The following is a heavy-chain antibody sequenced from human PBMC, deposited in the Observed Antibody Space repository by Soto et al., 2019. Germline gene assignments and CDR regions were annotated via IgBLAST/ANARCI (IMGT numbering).Heavy chain of an antibody. CDR3: ARGVDLEWLLLNWFDP. CDR1: GYTFTSYG. Sequence: GASVKVSCKASGYTFTSYGISWVRQAPGQGLEWMGWISANNGNTNYAQKLQGRVTMTRDTSISTAYMELSRRRSDDTAVYYCARGVDLEWLLLNWFDPWGQGTLVTVSS. D-gene: IGHD3-3*01. J-gene: IGHJ5*02. V-gene: IGHV1-18*01. CDR2: ISANNGNT.